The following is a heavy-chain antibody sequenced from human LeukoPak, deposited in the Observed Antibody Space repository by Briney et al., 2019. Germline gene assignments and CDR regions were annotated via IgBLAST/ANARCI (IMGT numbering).Heavy chain of an antibody. CDR2: IYPADSDI. V-gene: IGHV5-51*01. CDR3: ARRITMNDPIDY. CDR1: GYSINNYW. J-gene: IGHJ4*02. Sequence: GESLKISCKGSGYSINNYWIAWVRQMPGKGLEWMGIIYPADSDIRYSPSFQGQVTISADKSISTAYLQWNSLKASDTAMYYCARRITMNDPIDYWGQGTLVTVSS. D-gene: IGHD3-22*01.